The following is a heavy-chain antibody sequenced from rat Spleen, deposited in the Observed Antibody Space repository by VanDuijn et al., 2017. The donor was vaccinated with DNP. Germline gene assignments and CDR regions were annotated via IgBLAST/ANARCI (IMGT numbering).Heavy chain of an antibody. Sequence: EVQLVESGGDLVQPGRSLKVSCVASGFTFNNYWMTWTRQVPGKGLEWVASITSSGGDSYYPDSVKGRVSITRDNAKETLFLQWDSLRSEDTATYYCVRPLGYSSYGLAYWGQGTLVTVSS. D-gene: IGHD1-2*01. J-gene: IGHJ3*01. CDR3: VRPLGYSSYGLAY. CDR1: GFTFNNYW. V-gene: IGHV5-31*01. CDR2: ITSSGGDS.